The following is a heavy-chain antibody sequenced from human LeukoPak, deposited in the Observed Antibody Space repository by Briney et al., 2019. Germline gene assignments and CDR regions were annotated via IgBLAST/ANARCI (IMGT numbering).Heavy chain of an antibody. Sequence: PSETLSLTCTVSGGSISSSSYYWGWIRQPPGKGLEWIGSIYYSGSTYYNPSLKSRVTISVDTSKNQFSLKLSSVTAADTAVYYCARHVDYYDSGGLPYYFDYWGQGTLVTVSS. V-gene: IGHV4-39*01. CDR2: IYYSGST. J-gene: IGHJ4*02. CDR3: ARHVDYYDSGGLPYYFDY. CDR1: GGSISSSSYY. D-gene: IGHD3-22*01.